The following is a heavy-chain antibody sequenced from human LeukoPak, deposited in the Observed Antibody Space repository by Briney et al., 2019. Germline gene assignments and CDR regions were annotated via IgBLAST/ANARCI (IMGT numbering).Heavy chain of an antibody. V-gene: IGHV3-30*02. CDR3: ATRSYRLYFDY. D-gene: IGHD1-26*01. CDR2: IRYDGSNK. Sequence: GRSLRLSCAASGFTFSSYEMNWVRQAPGKGLEWVAFIRYDGSNKYYADSVKGRFTISRDKSKNTLYLQMNSLSTEDTAVYYCATRSYRLYFDYWGQGTLVTVSS. CDR1: GFTFSSYE. J-gene: IGHJ4*02.